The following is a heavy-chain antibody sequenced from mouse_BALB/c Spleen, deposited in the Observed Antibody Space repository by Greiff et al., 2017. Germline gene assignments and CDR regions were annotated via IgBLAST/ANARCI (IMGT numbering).Heavy chain of an antibody. V-gene: IGHV5-4*02. D-gene: IGHD2-9*01. CDR2: ISDGGSYT. J-gene: IGHJ2*01. CDR3: ARAYYGYDGDY. Sequence: DVKLVESGGGLVKPGGSLKLSCAASGFTFSDYYMYWVRQTPEKRLEWVATISDGGSYTYYPDSVKGRFTISRDNAKNNLYLQISSLKAEDTAMYYCARAYYGYDGDYWGQGTTLTVSS. CDR1: GFTFSDYY.